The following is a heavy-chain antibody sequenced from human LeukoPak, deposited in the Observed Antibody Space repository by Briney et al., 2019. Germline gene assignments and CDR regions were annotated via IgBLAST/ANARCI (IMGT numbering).Heavy chain of an antibody. CDR3: ARRVDYYDSSGYLSV. D-gene: IGHD3-22*01. J-gene: IGHJ4*02. Sequence: PSETLSLTCAVYGGSFSGYYWSWIRQPPGKGLEWIGEINHSGSTNYNPSLKSRVTISVDTSKNQFSLKLSSVTAADTAVYYCARRVDYYDSSGYLSVWGRGTLVTVSS. CDR2: INHSGST. V-gene: IGHV4-34*01. CDR1: GGSFSGYY.